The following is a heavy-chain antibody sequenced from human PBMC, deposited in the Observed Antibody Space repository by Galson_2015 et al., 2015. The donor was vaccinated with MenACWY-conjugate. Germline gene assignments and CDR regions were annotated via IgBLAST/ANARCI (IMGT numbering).Heavy chain of an antibody. CDR2: ISSSSTTI. CDR1: GFTFSTYS. Sequence: CAASGFTFSTYSMNWVRQAPGKGLEWVSYISSSSTTIHYADSVKGRFTISRDNAKNSLYLQMNSLRPEDTAVYYCAREYCSSITCLFDYWGQGALVTVSS. J-gene: IGHJ4*02. V-gene: IGHV3-48*04. CDR3: AREYCSSITCLFDY. D-gene: IGHD2-2*01.